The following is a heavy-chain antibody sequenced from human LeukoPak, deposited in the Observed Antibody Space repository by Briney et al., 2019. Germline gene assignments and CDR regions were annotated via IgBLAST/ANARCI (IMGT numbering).Heavy chain of an antibody. J-gene: IGHJ4*02. Sequence: GGSLRLSCAASGLTVSSNYISWVRQAPGKGLEWVSVIYSGGSTYYADSVKGRFTVSRDNSKNTLYLQMNSLRAEDTAVYLCARDGAAGGIDYWGQGTLVTVSS. CDR2: IYSGGST. D-gene: IGHD3-10*01. CDR1: GLTVSSNY. CDR3: ARDGAAGGIDY. V-gene: IGHV3-53*01.